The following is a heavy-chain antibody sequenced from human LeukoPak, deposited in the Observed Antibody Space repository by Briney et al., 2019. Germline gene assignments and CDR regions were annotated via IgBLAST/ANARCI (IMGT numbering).Heavy chain of an antibody. CDR1: GGSISSYY. CDR3: ASGYSGYGRGDFDY. CDR2: IYYSGST. J-gene: IGHJ4*02. Sequence: SETLSLTCTVSGGSISSYYWSWIRQPPGKGLEWIGYIYYSGSTNYNPSLKSRVTISVDTSKNQFSLKLSSVTAADTAVYYCASGYSGYGRGDFDYWGQGTLVTVSS. D-gene: IGHD5-12*01. V-gene: IGHV4-59*12.